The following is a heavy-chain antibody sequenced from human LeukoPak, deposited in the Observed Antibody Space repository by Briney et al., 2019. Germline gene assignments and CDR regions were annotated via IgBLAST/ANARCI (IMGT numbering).Heavy chain of an antibody. D-gene: IGHD3-22*01. J-gene: IGHJ4*02. CDR2: ISDSGGRT. CDR1: GITLSNYG. Sequence: GGSLRLSCAVSGITLSNYGMSWVRQAPGKGLEWVAGISDSGGRTNYADSVKGRFTISRDNRKNTLYLQMNSLRAEDTAVYFCAKRGVVIRVILVGFHKEANCFDSWGQGALVTVSS. CDR3: AKRGVVIRVILVGFHKEANCFDS. V-gene: IGHV3-23*01.